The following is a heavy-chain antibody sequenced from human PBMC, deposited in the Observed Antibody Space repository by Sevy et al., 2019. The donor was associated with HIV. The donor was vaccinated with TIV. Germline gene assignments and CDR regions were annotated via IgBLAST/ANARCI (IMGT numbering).Heavy chain of an antibody. Sequence: GGSLRLSCAVSGFTFRNFWMSWVRQAPGKGLEWVANIRQDWSEKYYVDSVRGRFTISRDNAKNSLFLQLNSLRADDTAIYYCAKSYFGSGTSYGMDLWGRGTTVTVSS. J-gene: IGHJ6*02. CDR2: IRQDWSEK. CDR1: GFTFRNFW. D-gene: IGHD3-10*01. CDR3: AKSYFGSGTSYGMDL. V-gene: IGHV3-7*01.